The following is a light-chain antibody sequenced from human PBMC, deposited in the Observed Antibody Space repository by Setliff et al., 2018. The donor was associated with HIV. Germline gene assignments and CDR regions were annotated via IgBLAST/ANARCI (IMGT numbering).Light chain of an antibody. V-gene: IGLV2-11*01. CDR2: DVS. CDR3: CSYAGSYTVL. CDR1: SIDVGGYNY. Sequence: QSALTQPRSVSRSPGQSVTMSCTGTSIDVGGYNYVSWYQQHPGKAPKLMIYDVSKRPSGVPDRFSGSKSGNTAFLTISGLQGEDEADYYCCSYAGSYTVLFGGGTKVTVL. J-gene: IGLJ2*01.